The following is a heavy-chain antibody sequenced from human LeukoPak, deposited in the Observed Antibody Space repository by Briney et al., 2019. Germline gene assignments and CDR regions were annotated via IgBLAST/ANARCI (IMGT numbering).Heavy chain of an antibody. D-gene: IGHD1-26*01. CDR3: ATRVGATDYFDY. CDR2: FDPEDGET. V-gene: IGHV1-24*01. Sequence: ASVKVSCKVSGYTLTELSMHWVRQAPGKGLGWMGGFDPEDGETIYAQEFQGRVTMTEDTSTDTAYMELSSLRSEDTAVYYCATRVGATDYFDYWGQGTLVTVSS. J-gene: IGHJ4*02. CDR1: GYTLTELS.